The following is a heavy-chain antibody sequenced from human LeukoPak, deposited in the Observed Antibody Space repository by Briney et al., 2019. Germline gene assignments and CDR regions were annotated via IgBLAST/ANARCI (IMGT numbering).Heavy chain of an antibody. CDR2: IYSGGST. CDR3: ASSRSGWLQYNY. Sequence: GGSLRLSCEASGFTFNTFWMSWVRQAPGKGLEWVSVIYSGGSTYYADSVKGRFTISRDNSKNTLYLQMNSLRAEDTAVYYCASSRSGWLQYNYWGQGTLVTVSS. J-gene: IGHJ4*02. CDR1: GFTFNTFW. D-gene: IGHD5-24*01. V-gene: IGHV3-66*01.